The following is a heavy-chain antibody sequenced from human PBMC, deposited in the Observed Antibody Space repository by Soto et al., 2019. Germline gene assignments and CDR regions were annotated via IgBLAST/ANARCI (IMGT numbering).Heavy chain of an antibody. D-gene: IGHD2-15*01. V-gene: IGHV1-8*01. CDR1: GYTFTSYD. Sequence: ASVKVSCKASGYTFTSYDNNWVRQAAGQGLEWMGWMNPNSGNTGYAQKFQGRVTMTRNTSISTAYMELNSLRSEDTAVYYCAREFGGCSGGSCYDTNYYGMDVWGQGTTVTVSS. CDR2: MNPNSGNT. CDR3: AREFGGCSGGSCYDTNYYGMDV. J-gene: IGHJ6*02.